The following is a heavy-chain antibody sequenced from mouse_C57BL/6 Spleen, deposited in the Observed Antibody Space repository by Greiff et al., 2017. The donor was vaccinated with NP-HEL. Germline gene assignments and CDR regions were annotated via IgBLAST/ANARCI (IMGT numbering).Heavy chain of an antibody. CDR3: ARLRGFDY. J-gene: IGHJ2*01. Sequence: VQLQQSVAELVRPGASVKLSCTASGFTIKNTYMHWVKQRPEQGLEWIGRIDPANGNTKYAPKFQGKATITADTSSNTAYLQLSSLTSEDTAIYYCARLRGFDYWGQGTTLTVSS. CDR1: GFTIKNTY. CDR2: IDPANGNT. V-gene: IGHV14-3*01. D-gene: IGHD3-1*01.